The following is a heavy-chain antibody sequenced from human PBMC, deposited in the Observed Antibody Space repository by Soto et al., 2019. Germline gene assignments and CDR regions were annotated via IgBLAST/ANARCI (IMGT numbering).Heavy chain of an antibody. CDR2: IYYSGST. J-gene: IGHJ4*02. CDR3: ARVYYDFWSGLEPYYFDY. D-gene: IGHD3-3*01. CDR1: GGSISSYY. Sequence: SEPLSLTCTVSGGSISSYYWSWIRQPPGSGLEWIGYIYYSGSTNYNPSLKSRVTISVDTSKNQFSLKLSSVTAADTAVYYCARVYYDFWSGLEPYYFDYWGQGTLVTVSS. V-gene: IGHV4-59*01.